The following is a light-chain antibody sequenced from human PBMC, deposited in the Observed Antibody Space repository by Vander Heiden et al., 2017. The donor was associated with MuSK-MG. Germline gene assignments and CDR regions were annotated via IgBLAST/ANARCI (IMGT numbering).Light chain of an antibody. J-gene: IGKJ1*01. Sequence: DIQLTQSPSFVSASVGDRVTITCRASQGISSYLAWYEQRPGKAPKLLIYEASALQSGVPSRFSGSGSGTEFTLTISSLQPEDFATYYCQQRNSSPWTFGQGTKVEIK. CDR2: EAS. CDR1: QGISSY. CDR3: QQRNSSPWT. V-gene: IGKV1-9*01.